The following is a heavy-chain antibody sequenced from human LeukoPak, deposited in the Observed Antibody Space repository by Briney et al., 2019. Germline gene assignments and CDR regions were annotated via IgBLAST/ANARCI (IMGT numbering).Heavy chain of an antibody. J-gene: IGHJ4*02. V-gene: IGHV1-69*04. Sequence: ASVKVSCKASGGTFSSYAISWVRQAPGQGLEWMGRIIPILGIANYAQKFQGRVTITADKSTSTAYMELSSLRSEDTAVYYCARDDYGDYGAFDYWGQGTLVTVSS. CDR2: IIPILGIA. CDR1: GGTFSSYA. CDR3: ARDDYGDYGAFDY. D-gene: IGHD4-17*01.